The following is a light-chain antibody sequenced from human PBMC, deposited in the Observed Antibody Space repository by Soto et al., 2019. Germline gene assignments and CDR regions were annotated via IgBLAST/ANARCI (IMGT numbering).Light chain of an antibody. CDR3: QQVKGFPLT. Sequence: DIQMTQSPSSLSASVGDRVTLTCRASQGINNYLAWFQQQPGKAPKSLIFAESSLQSGVPSRFSGFGSGTLFTLTISSLQPEDFATYYCQQVKGFPLTFGGGT. J-gene: IGKJ4*01. V-gene: IGKV1-16*01. CDR1: QGINNY. CDR2: AES.